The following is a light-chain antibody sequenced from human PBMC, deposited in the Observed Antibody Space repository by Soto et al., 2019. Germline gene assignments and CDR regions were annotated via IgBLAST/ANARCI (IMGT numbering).Light chain of an antibody. CDR3: QQYNSYSGT. CDR1: QSISSW. Sequence: DIQMTQSPSTLSASVGVRVTITCRASQSISSWLAWYQQKPGKAPKLLIYDASSLESGVPSRFSGSGSGTEFTLTISSLQPDDFATYYCQQYNSYSGTFGQGTKV. V-gene: IGKV1-5*01. J-gene: IGKJ1*01. CDR2: DAS.